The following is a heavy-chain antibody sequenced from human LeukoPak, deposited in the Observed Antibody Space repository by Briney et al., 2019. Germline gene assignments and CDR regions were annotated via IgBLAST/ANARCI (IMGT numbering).Heavy chain of an antibody. CDR2: ISYDGSNK. J-gene: IGHJ4*02. V-gene: IGHV3-30*18. Sequence: YGMHWXRXAPGKGLEWVAVISYDGSNKYYADSVKGRFTISRDNSKNTLYLQMNSLRAEDTAVYYCAKSILTGYYPTDYWGQGTLVTVSS. D-gene: IGHD3-9*01. CDR3: AKSILTGYYPTDY. CDR1: YG.